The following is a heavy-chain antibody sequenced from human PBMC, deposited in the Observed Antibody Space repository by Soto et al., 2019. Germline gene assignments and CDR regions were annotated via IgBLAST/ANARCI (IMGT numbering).Heavy chain of an antibody. V-gene: IGHV3-30*19. Sequence: QVQLVESGGGVGQPGTSLRLSCVGSGFTFRSYVIHWVRQAPGKGLEWVALTSYDGSNKDYGDSVKGRFTISRDNSRNTVDLQMDSLRREDTALYYCARWGTTGGLDVWGQGTLVSVSS. CDR3: ARWGTTGGLDV. CDR2: TSYDGSNK. CDR1: GFTFRSYV. D-gene: IGHD3-16*01. J-gene: IGHJ1*01.